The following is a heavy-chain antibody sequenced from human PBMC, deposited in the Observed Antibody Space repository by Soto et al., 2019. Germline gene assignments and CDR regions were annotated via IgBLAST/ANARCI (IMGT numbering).Heavy chain of an antibody. V-gene: IGHV4-59*12. D-gene: IGHD3-10*02. CDR3: ASDGCDCSGSPYPDF. CDR2: IYYLGSN. J-gene: IGHJ4*02. Sequence: SETLSLTCSVSGGSMSEYFWSWIRQSPGKGLEWVGNIYYLGSNDYSPSPKSRVTISVDTPNRQFSLKLTSVTAADTVVYDCASDGCDCSGSPYPDFWGPGTQVTVSS. CDR1: GGSMSEYF.